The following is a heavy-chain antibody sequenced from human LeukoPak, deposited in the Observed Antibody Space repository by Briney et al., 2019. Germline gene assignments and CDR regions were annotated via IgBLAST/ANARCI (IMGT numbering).Heavy chain of an antibody. CDR3: AREGSVVVPAAKYFDY. V-gene: IGHV3-30-3*01. J-gene: IGHJ4*02. CDR1: GFTFSSYA. Sequence: PGRSLRLSCAASGFTFSSYAMHWVRQAPGKGLEWVAVISYDGSNKYYADSVKGRFTISRDNSKNTLYLQMNSLRAEDTAVYYCAREGSVVVPAAKYFDYWGQGTLVTVSS. CDR2: ISYDGSNK. D-gene: IGHD2-2*01.